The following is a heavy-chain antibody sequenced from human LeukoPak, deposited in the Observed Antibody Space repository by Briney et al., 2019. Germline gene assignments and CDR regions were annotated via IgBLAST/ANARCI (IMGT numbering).Heavy chain of an antibody. V-gene: IGHV3-23*01. J-gene: IGHJ4*02. CDR2: ITGGGGTT. Sequence: PGGSLRLSCAPSGFTFSSYAMSWVRQAPGKGLEWVSIITGGGGTTYYADSVKGRFTISRDNSKNTLYLQMNSLTDDDTAVYYCAKKWGVGTTTLDYFDYWGQGTLVTVSS. CDR1: GFTFSSYA. CDR3: AKKWGVGTTTLDYFDY. D-gene: IGHD1-26*01.